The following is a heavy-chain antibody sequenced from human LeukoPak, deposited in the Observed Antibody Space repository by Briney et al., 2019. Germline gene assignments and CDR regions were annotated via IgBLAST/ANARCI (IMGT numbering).Heavy chain of an antibody. D-gene: IGHD4-23*01. CDR2: IDPSDSYI. CDR1: GYSFTSYW. CDR3: ARHDYGGNAARY. Sequence: HGESLKISCKGSGYSFTSYWISWVRQMPGKGLEWMGRIDPSDSYIKYSPSFQGHVSISADKSISTAYLQWSSLKASDTAMYYCARHDYGGNAARYWGRGTLVTASS. V-gene: IGHV5-10-1*01. J-gene: IGHJ4*02.